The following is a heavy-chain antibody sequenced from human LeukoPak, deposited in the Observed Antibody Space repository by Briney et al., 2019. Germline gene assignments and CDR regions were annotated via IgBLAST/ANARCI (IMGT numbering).Heavy chain of an antibody. CDR1: GFTFGDYA. V-gene: IGHV3-49*04. D-gene: IGHD4-17*01. CDR2: IRSKAYGGTT. J-gene: IGHJ6*02. Sequence: GGSLRLSCTASGFTFGDYAMSWVRQAPGKGLEWVGFIRSKAYGGTTEYAASVKGRFTISRDDSKSIAYLQMNSLKTEDTAVYYCTRNDSDDFQFDYGMDVWGQGTTVTVSS. CDR3: TRNDSDDFQFDYGMDV.